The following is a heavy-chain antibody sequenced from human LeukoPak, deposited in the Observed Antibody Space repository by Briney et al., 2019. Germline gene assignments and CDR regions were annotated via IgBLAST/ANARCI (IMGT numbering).Heavy chain of an antibody. CDR3: ARSYGSGSYLQYYYYYYDMDV. CDR2: INPNSGGT. CDR1: GYTFTGYY. V-gene: IGHV1-2*02. D-gene: IGHD3-10*01. Sequence: GESLKISCKASGYTFTGYYMHWVRQAPGQGLEWMGWINPNSGGTNYAQKFQGRVTMTRDTSISTAYMELSRLRSDDTAVYYCARSYGSGSYLQYYYYYYDMDVWGQGTTVTVSS. J-gene: IGHJ6*02.